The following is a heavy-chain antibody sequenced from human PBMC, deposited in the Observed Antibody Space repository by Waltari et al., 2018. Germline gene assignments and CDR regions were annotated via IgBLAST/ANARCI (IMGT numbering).Heavy chain of an antibody. Sequence: QLQLQESGPGLVKPSETLSLTCTVSGGSISISSYYWGWIRQPPGKGLEWIGSIYYSGSTNYKPSIKGRVTISVDTSKNTASLKLSSVTAADTAVYYCAREGRTAVAGTGYLEYWGQGTLVTVSS. CDR3: AREGRTAVAGTGYLEY. CDR1: GGSISISSYY. CDR2: IYYSGST. D-gene: IGHD6-19*01. V-gene: IGHV4-39*07. J-gene: IGHJ1*01.